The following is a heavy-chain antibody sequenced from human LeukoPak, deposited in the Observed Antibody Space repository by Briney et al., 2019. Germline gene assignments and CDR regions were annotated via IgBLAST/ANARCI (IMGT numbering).Heavy chain of an antibody. CDR3: AKRPSGWLFDY. V-gene: IGHV3-23*01. CDR2: ISGSGGST. J-gene: IGHJ4*02. CDR1: GFTFSSYA. Sequence: GGSLRLSCAASGFTFSSYAMSWVRQAPGKGLEWVSAISGSGGSTYYADSVKGRFTRSRDNSKNTLYLQMNSLRAEDTALYYCAKRPSGWLFDYWGQGTLVTVSS. D-gene: IGHD6-19*01.